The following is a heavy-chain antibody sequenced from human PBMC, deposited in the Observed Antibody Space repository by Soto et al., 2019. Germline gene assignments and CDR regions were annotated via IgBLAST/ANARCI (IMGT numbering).Heavy chain of an antibody. CDR3: VRVVGAATFDY. J-gene: IGHJ4*02. V-gene: IGHV3-72*01. D-gene: IGHD1-26*01. CDR2: SRNKANSYTR. Sequence: EVQLVESGGGLVQPGGSLRLSCAASGFTFSDHYMDWVRQAPGKGLEWVGSSRNKANSYTREYAASVKGRFTISRDDSKNSLYLQMNGLKTEDTAVYYCVRVVGAATFDYWGQGTLVTVSS. CDR1: GFTFSDHY.